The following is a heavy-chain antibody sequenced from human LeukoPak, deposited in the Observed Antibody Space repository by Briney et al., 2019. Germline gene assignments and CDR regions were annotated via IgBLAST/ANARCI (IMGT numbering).Heavy chain of an antibody. Sequence: ASVTVSCKASGYTFNGYYIHWVRQAPGQGLEWMGWINPNSGGTNYAQKFQGRVTMTRDTSISTAYMELSRLRSDDTAVYYCASTAGLVSDSYYGMDVWGQGTTVTVSS. J-gene: IGHJ6*02. D-gene: IGHD3-9*01. V-gene: IGHV1-2*02. CDR3: ASTAGLVSDSYYGMDV. CDR1: GYTFNGYY. CDR2: INPNSGGT.